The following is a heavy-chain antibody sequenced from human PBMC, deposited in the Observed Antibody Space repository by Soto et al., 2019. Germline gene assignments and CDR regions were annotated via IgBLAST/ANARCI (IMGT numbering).Heavy chain of an antibody. CDR3: GRVRVDKVAGWFDT. Sequence: PGEPLKISCKGAGYSFTTYGSTWVRQVPGKGLEWMGRIDPSDSYANYSPSFQGHVTMSADKSISTAYLQWSSLKASDTAMYYCGRVRVDKVAGWFDTWGQGTLVTVSS. CDR1: GYSFTTYG. D-gene: IGHD5-12*01. CDR2: IDPSDSYA. V-gene: IGHV5-10-1*01. J-gene: IGHJ5*02.